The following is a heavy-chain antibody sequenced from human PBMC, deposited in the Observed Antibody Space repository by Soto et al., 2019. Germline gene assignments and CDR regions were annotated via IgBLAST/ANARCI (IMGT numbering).Heavy chain of an antibody. J-gene: IGHJ5*02. CDR1: GYRFTSYG. CDR2: IFPSDSDT. V-gene: IGHV5-51*01. D-gene: IGHD3-22*01. Sequence: VESLTSSCRTSGYRFTSYGIAWVLQMPGKGLEWMGIIFPSDSDTRYSPSLQGQVTISADRSTSTVFLQWASLKASDTAVYFCARKDKSGYFNWFDPWGQGTMVTVSS. CDR3: ARKDKSGYFNWFDP.